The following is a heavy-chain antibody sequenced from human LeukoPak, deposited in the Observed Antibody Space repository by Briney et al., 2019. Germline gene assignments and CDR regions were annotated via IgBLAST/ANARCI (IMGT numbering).Heavy chain of an antibody. CDR1: GFTFSSYS. V-gene: IGHV3-21*04. J-gene: IGHJ4*02. CDR3: AKAILNYDILTGYYFDY. Sequence: GGSLRLSCAASGFTFSSYSMNWVRQAPGKGLEWVSSISSSSSYIYYADSVKGRFTISRDNSKNTLYLQMNSLRAEDTAVYYCAKAILNYDILTGYYFDYWGQGTLVTVSS. CDR2: ISSSSSYI. D-gene: IGHD3-9*01.